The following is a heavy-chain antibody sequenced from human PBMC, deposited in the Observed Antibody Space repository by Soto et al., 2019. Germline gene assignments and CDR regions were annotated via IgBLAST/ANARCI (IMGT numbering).Heavy chain of an antibody. D-gene: IGHD5-12*01. CDR1: GYTFTKYG. J-gene: IGHJ4*02. CDR2: ISADNDNT. Sequence: VQLVQSGGEVRKPGASVTVSCRASGYTFTKYGISWVRQAPGQGLEWMGWISADNDNTNYAQNLQGRVTMTTDTSTSTAYMQLRSLRSDDTAVYVCARGTRGYDYGLFDFWGQGTLVTVSS. V-gene: IGHV1-18*01. CDR3: ARGTRGYDYGLFDF.